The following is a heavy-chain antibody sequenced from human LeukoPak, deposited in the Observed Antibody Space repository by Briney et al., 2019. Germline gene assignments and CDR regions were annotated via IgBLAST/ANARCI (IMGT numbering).Heavy chain of an antibody. J-gene: IGHJ4*02. CDR3: AKAGNRYSDGYNPFDY. CDR1: RFTFSSYG. V-gene: IGHV3-30*02. Sequence: PGGSLRLSCAASRFTFSSYGMHWVRQAPGKGLEWVAFIRYDGSNKYYADSVKGRFTISRDNAKNSLYLQMNILRAEDTALYYCAKAGNRYSDGYNPFDYWGQGTLVTVSS. D-gene: IGHD5-24*01. CDR2: IRYDGSNK.